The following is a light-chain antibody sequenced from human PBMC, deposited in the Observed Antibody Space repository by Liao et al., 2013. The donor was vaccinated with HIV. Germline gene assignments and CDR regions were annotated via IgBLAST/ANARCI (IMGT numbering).Light chain of an antibody. CDR2: QDT. CDR1: NLGDKY. V-gene: IGLV3-1*01. J-gene: IGLJ2*01. Sequence: SYDLTQAPSVSVSPRQTARITCSGDNLGDKYVSWYQQKPGRSPVLVIYQDTKRPPGIPERFSGSNSGNTATLTIRGTQVMDDGDYYCQAWDISTHVVFGGGTKLTVL. CDR3: QAWDISTHVV.